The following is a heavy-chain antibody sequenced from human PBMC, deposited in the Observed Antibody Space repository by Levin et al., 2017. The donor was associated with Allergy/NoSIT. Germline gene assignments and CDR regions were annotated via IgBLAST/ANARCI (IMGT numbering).Heavy chain of an antibody. CDR1: GYTFISND. D-gene: IGHD5-18*01. Sequence: RAGGSLRLSCKSSGYTFISNDINWVRQAAGQGLEWMGWMNPNSGNTGYAQKFQGRVTMTRNTSITTAYMELSSLRSEDTAVYYCARDVDTLPGGEIFDYWGQGTPVTVSS. CDR3: ARDVDTLPGGEIFDY. V-gene: IGHV1-8*01. J-gene: IGHJ4*02. CDR2: MNPNSGNT.